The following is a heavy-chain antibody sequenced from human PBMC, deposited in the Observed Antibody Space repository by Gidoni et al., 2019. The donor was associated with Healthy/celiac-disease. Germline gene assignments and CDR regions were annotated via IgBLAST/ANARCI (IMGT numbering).Heavy chain of an antibody. Sequence: QVQLVQSGAEVKKPGSSVKVSCKASGGTFSSYAISWVRQAPGQGLEWMGGIIPILGTANYAQKFQGRVTITADESTSTAYMELSSLRSEDTAVYYCASGDSSGYYYPVYYGMDVWGQGTTVTVSS. CDR3: ASGDSSGYYYPVYYGMDV. J-gene: IGHJ6*02. D-gene: IGHD3-22*01. CDR2: IIPILGTA. CDR1: GGTFSSYA. V-gene: IGHV1-69*01.